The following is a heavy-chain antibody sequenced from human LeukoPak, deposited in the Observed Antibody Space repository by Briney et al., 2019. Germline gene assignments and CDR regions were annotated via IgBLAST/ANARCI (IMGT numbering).Heavy chain of an antibody. D-gene: IGHD3-9*01. CDR2: IYPKSGGT. Sequence: SVKMSCKASGYTFADYYIHWVRQAPGQGLEWMGWIYPKSGGTNSAQKFQGRATMTRDTSISTAYMELSRLKFDDTAVYYCARVSTSGYRDWLDPWGQGTMVTVSS. CDR3: ARVSTSGYRDWLDP. CDR1: GYTFADYY. V-gene: IGHV1-2*02. J-gene: IGHJ5*02.